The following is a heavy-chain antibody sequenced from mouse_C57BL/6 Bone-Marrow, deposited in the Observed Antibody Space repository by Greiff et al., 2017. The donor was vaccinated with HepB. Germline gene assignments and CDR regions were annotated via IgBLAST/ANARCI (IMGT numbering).Heavy chain of an antibody. CDR1: GYAFSSSW. V-gene: IGHV1-82*01. D-gene: IGHD3-1*01. CDR3: ARVDSAWFAY. Sequence: QVQLQQSGPELVKPGASVKISCKASGYAFSSSWMNWVKQRPGKGLEWIGRIYPGDGDTNYNGKFKGKATLTADKSSSTAYMQLSSLTSEDSAVYFCARVDSAWFAYWGQGTLVTVSA. CDR2: IYPGDGDT. J-gene: IGHJ3*01.